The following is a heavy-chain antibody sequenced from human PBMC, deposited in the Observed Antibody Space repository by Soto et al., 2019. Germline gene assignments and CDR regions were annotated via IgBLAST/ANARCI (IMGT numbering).Heavy chain of an antibody. J-gene: IGHJ6*02. Sequence: QVQLQQWGAGLLKPSETLSPTCAVYGGSFSGYYWSWLRQTPEKGLEWIGEINHSGDTKYNPSLESRVTISVDTSKNQFSLKVNSVSAADTAVYYCARTGGMDVWGQGATVTVSS. CDR2: INHSGDT. CDR3: ARTGGMDV. CDR1: GGSFSGYY. V-gene: IGHV4-34*01.